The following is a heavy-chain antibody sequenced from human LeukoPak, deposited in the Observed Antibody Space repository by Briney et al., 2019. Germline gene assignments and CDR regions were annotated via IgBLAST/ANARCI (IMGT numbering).Heavy chain of an antibody. D-gene: IGHD1-1*01. V-gene: IGHV3-7*01. CDR1: GFTFSTYW. CDR2: IKQDGSEK. J-gene: IGHJ4*02. Sequence: SGGSLRLSCAASGFTFSTYWMSWVRQAPGKGLQWVANIKQDGSEKPYVDSVKGRFTISRDNAKNSLYLQMNSLRAEDTAVYYCARDASTAGTTWDYWGQGTLVTVSS. CDR3: ARDASTAGTTWDY.